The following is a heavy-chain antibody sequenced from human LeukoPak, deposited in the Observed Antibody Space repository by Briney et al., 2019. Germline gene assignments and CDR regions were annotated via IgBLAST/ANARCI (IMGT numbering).Heavy chain of an antibody. CDR2: IRYDGSYK. V-gene: IGHV3-30*02. J-gene: IGHJ4*02. CDR3: ATGRIAAADRNDY. CDR1: GFTFSSYA. Sequence: GGSLRLSCAASGFTFSSYAMYWVRQTPGKGLEWVAFIRYDGSYKYYADSVKGRFTISRDNSKNTLYLQMNSLRAEDTAMYYCATGRIAAADRNDYWGQGTLVTVSS. D-gene: IGHD6-13*01.